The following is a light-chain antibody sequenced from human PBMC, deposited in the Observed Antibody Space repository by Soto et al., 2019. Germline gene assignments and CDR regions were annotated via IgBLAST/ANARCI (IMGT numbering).Light chain of an antibody. V-gene: IGLV2-8*01. Sequence: QSALTQPPSASGSPGQSVTISCTGTKNDIGVYDFVSWYQHHPGKAPRLIIYEVVQRPSGVPDRFSGSKSGNTASLTGSGLQVADEADYFCKSYAGSNTYVFGSGPKLTVL. CDR3: KSYAGSNTYV. CDR1: KNDIGVYDF. J-gene: IGLJ1*01. CDR2: EVV.